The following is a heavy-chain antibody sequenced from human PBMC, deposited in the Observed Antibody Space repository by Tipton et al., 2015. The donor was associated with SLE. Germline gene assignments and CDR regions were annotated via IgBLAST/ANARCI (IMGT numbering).Heavy chain of an antibody. CDR3: ASKMAAGGWNGGKSY. V-gene: IGHV3-23*01. Sequence: SLRLSCAASGFMFSNYGMNWVRQAPGKGLEWVSSISASGGRTYYADSVKGRFTISRDNSKNMVNLQMNSLRAEDTAVYYCASKMAAGGWNGGKSYWGQGTLVTVSS. CDR1: GFMFSNYG. J-gene: IGHJ4*02. D-gene: IGHD1-1*01. CDR2: ISASGGRT.